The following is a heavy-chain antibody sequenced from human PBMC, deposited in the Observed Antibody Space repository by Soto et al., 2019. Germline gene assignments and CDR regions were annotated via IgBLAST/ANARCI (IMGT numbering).Heavy chain of an antibody. CDR3: ARHQYLLLDVFNI. Sequence: ASVKVSCKASGGTFSSYAISWVRQAPGQGLEWMGGIIPIFGTANYAQKFQGRVTITADESTSTAYMELSSLRSEDTAVYYCARHQYLLLDVFNIWGQGTMVTVSS. D-gene: IGHD3-10*01. CDR1: GGTFSSYA. V-gene: IGHV1-69*13. CDR2: IIPIFGTA. J-gene: IGHJ3*02.